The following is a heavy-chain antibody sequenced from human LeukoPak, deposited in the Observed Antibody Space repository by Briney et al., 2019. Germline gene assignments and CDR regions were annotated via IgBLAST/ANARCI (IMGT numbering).Heavy chain of an antibody. CDR3: ARQAEWELLGWFDP. CDR1: GGSISSSSYY. J-gene: IGHJ5*02. Sequence: PSETLSLTCTVSGGSISSSSYYWGWIRQPPGKGLEWIGSIYYSGSTNYNPSLKSRVTMSVDTSKNQFSLKLSSVTAADTAVYYCARQAEWELLGWFDPWGQGTLVTVSS. D-gene: IGHD1-26*01. V-gene: IGHV4-39*07. CDR2: IYYSGST.